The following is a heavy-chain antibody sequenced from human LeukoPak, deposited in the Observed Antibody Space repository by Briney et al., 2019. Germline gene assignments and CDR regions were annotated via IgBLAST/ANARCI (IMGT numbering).Heavy chain of an antibody. CDR1: GYSISSGYY. Sequence: SETLSLTCSVSGYSISSGYYWGWIRQPPGKGLEWIGTIYHSGSTCYNPSLKSRVTISVDTSKNQFSPKLSSVTAADTAVYYCARDLVQNAFDIWGQGTMVTVSS. CDR2: IYHSGST. CDR3: ARDLVQNAFDI. J-gene: IGHJ3*02. D-gene: IGHD3-16*01. V-gene: IGHV4-38-2*02.